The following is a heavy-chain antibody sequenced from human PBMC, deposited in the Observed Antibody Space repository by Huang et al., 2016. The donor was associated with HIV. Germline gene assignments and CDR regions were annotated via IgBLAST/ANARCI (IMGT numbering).Heavy chain of an antibody. CDR1: GYTFTSYA. CDR3: ASSPREVFGVFDY. J-gene: IGHJ4*02. V-gene: IGHV7-4-1*02. Sequence: QVQLVQSGSELKKPGASVKVSCKASGYTFTSYAMNWVRQAPGQGLEWNGWLKPNTGNPTYAQVFTGRFVFSLDTSVSTAYLQISSLKAEDTAVYYCASSPREVFGVFDYWGQGTLVTVSS. CDR2: LKPNTGNP. D-gene: IGHD3-3*01.